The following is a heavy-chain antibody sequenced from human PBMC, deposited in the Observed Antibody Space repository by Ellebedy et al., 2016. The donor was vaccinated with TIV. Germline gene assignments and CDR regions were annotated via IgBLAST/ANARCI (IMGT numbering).Heavy chain of an antibody. Sequence: PGGSLRLSCAASGFTFSSYSMNWVRQAPGKGLEWVSSISSSSSYIYYADSVKGRFTISRDNAKNSLYLQMNSLRAEDTAVYYCARAVDIVKYGMDVWGQGTTVTVSS. D-gene: IGHD5-12*01. J-gene: IGHJ6*02. CDR3: ARAVDIVKYGMDV. V-gene: IGHV3-21*01. CDR2: ISSSSSYI. CDR1: GFTFSSYS.